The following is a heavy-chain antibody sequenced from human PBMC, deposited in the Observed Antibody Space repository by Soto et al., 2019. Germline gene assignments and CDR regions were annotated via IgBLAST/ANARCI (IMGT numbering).Heavy chain of an antibody. J-gene: IGHJ4*02. CDR2: IYSGGST. V-gene: IGHV3-53*01. D-gene: IGHD3-22*01. CDR3: ARVDYYGSRGDY. Sequence: GGSLRLSCAASGFTVSSNYMSWVRQAPGKGLEWVSVIYSGGSTYYADSVKGRCTISRDNSKNTLYLQMNSLRAEDTAVYYCARVDYYGSRGDYWGQGTLVTVSS. CDR1: GFTVSSNY.